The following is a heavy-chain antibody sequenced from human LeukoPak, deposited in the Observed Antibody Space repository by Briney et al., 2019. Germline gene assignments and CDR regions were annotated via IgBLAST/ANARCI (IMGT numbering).Heavy chain of an antibody. V-gene: IGHV4-39*07. CDR2: IYYSGST. D-gene: IGHD6-13*01. CDR1: GGSISSSSYY. CDR3: ARDGTHSSSWY. Sequence: SETLSLTCTVSGGSISSSSYYWGWIRQPPGKGLEWIGSIYYSGSTYYNPSLKSRVTISVDTSKNQFSLKLSSVTAADTAVYYCARDGTHSSSWYWGQGTLVTVSS. J-gene: IGHJ4*02.